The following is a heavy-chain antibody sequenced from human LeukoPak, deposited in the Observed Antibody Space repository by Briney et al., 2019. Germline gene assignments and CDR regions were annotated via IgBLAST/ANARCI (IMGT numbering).Heavy chain of an antibody. V-gene: IGHV4-34*01. CDR3: ARTYGGDWYFDL. Sequence: SETLSLTXAVYGGSFSGYYWSWIRQAPGKGLEWIGEINHSGSTNYNPSLKSRVTISVDTSKNQFSLKLSSVTAADTAVYYCARTYGGDWYFDLWGRGTLVTVAS. CDR2: INHSGST. CDR1: GGSFSGYY. D-gene: IGHD4-23*01. J-gene: IGHJ2*01.